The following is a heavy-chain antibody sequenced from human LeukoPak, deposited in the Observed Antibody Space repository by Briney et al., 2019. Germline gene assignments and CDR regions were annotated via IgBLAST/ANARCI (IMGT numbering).Heavy chain of an antibody. CDR3: ARWQLANGAFDI. J-gene: IGHJ3*02. CDR2: IYPGDSET. V-gene: IGHV5-51*01. Sequence: GESLKISCKGSGYSFTRYWIGWVRQMPGKGLEWMGIIYPGDSETRYSPPFQGQVTISADKSFSTAYLQWRSLKASDTAMYYCARWQLANGAFDIWGQGTMVTVSS. D-gene: IGHD6-6*01. CDR1: GYSFTRYW.